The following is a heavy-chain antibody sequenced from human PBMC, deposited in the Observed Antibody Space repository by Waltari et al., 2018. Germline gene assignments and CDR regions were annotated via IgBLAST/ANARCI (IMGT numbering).Heavy chain of an antibody. V-gene: IGHV3-33*01. D-gene: IGHD6-19*01. J-gene: IGHJ3*02. CDR2: IWYDGSNK. Sequence: QVQLVESGGGVVQPGRSLRLSCAASGFTFSSYGMHWVRRAPGKGLEWVAVIWYDGSNKYYADSVKGRFTISRDNSKNTLYLQMNSLRAEDTAVYYCARETYSSGHYAFDIWGQGTMVTVSS. CDR1: GFTFSSYG. CDR3: ARETYSSGHYAFDI.